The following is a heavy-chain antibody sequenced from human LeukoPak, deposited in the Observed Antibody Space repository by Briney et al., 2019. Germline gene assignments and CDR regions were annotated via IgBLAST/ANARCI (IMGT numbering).Heavy chain of an antibody. D-gene: IGHD6-19*01. V-gene: IGHV3-7*01. CDR2: IKEDGSAK. CDR3: ARVRSGYYFDY. J-gene: IGHJ4*02. Sequence: GGSLRLSCAASGFTFSNLWMSWVRQAPGKGLEWVANIKEDGSAKYYVDSVKGRFTISRDNAKNSLYLQMNSLRADDRAVYFCARVRSGYYFDYWGQGTLVTVSS. CDR1: GFTFSNLW.